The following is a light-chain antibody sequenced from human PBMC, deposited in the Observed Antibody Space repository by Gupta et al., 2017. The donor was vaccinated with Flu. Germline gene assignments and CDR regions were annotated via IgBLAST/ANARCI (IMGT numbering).Light chain of an antibody. J-gene: IGKJ4*01. CDR3: QQSYSALT. CDR1: QTISTN. Sequence: DIQMTQSPSSLSASVGDRVTITCRASQTISTNLNWYQQQIGKAPKLLIHAASSLQSGVPSRFSGSGSGTDFTLTISRLQPEDFATYYCQQSYSALTFGGGTKVEIK. CDR2: AAS. V-gene: IGKV1-39*01.